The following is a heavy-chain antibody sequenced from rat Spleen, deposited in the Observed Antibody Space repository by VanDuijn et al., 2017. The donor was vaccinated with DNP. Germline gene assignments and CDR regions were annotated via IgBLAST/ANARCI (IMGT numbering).Heavy chain of an antibody. V-gene: IGHV5-22*01. CDR1: GFTFSDYY. Sequence: EVQLVESGGDLVQPGRSLKLSCAASGFTFSDYYMAWVRQAPKKGLEWVASISPTGGSTYYGDSVKGRFTISRDNAKSTLYLQMNSLRSEDMATYYCARKLLPDYWGQGVMVTVSS. CDR3: ARKLLPDY. J-gene: IGHJ2*01. CDR2: ISPTGGST. D-gene: IGHD1-1*01.